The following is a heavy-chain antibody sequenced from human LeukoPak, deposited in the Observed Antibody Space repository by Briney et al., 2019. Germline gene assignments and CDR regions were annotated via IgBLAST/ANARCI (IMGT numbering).Heavy chain of an antibody. V-gene: IGHV7-4-1*02. Sequence: ASVKVSCKASGYTFTSYAMNWVRQAPGQGLEWMGWINTNTGNPTYAQGFTGRFVFSLDTSVSTAYLQISSLKAEDTAVYYCARDSSSWYFWYYYMDVWGKGTTVTVSS. CDR2: INTNTGNP. CDR3: ARDSSSWYFWYYYMDV. CDR1: GYTFTSYA. D-gene: IGHD6-13*01. J-gene: IGHJ6*03.